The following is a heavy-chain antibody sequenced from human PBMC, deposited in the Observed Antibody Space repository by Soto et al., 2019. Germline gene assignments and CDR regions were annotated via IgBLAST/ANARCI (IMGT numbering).Heavy chain of an antibody. Sequence: EVQLVESGGGLVKPGGSLRLSCAASGFTFSSYSMNWVRQAPGQGLEWVSSISSSRSYIYYADSVRGRFTISRDDAKNSLYLQMNSLRAEHTAVYYCARDPSMVRGENWYFDRWGRRTLVTVSS. CDR2: ISSSRSYI. CDR3: ARDPSMVRGENWYFDR. V-gene: IGHV3-21*01. CDR1: GFTFSSYS. D-gene: IGHD3-10*01. J-gene: IGHJ2*01.